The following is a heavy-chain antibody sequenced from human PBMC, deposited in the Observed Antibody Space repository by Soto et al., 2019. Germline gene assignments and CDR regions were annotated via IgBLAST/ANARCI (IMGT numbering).Heavy chain of an antibody. CDR3: AKAPASGYYTSYYFDY. Sequence: EVQLLESGGGLVQPGGSLRLSCAASGFTFSSYAMSWVRQAPGKWLEWASAISGSGGSTYYADSVKGRFTISRDNSKNTLYLQMNSLRAEDTAVYYCAKAPASGYYTSYYFDYWGQGTLVTVSS. CDR1: GFTFSSYA. D-gene: IGHD3-3*01. J-gene: IGHJ4*02. CDR2: ISGSGGST. V-gene: IGHV3-23*01.